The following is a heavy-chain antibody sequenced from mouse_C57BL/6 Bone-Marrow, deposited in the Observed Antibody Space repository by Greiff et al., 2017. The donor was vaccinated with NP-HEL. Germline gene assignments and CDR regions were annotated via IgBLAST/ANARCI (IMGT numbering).Heavy chain of an antibody. J-gene: IGHJ1*03. CDR2: IYPGSGNT. CDR3: AGEDYGIRGTYFDV. Sequence: VKLVESGAELVRPGASVKLSCKASGYTFTDYYINWVKQRPGQGLEWIARIYPGSGNTYYNEQFKGKATLTVDHSSSTAYMQLSSLTSEDSAFEVCAGEDYGIRGTYFDVWGTGTPVTVSS. CDR1: GYTFTDYY. D-gene: IGHD1-2*01. V-gene: IGHV1-76*01.